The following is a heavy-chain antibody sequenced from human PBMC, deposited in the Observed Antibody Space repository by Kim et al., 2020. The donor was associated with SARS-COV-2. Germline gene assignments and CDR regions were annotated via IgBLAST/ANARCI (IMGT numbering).Heavy chain of an antibody. CDR3: ARGQQLVDY. CDR2: GRT. D-gene: IGHD6-13*01. Sequence: GRTNYNPTHKSRVTISVDTSKNQFSLKLSSVTAADTAVYYCARGQQLVDYWGQGTLVTVSS. V-gene: IGHV4-59*09. J-gene: IGHJ4*02.